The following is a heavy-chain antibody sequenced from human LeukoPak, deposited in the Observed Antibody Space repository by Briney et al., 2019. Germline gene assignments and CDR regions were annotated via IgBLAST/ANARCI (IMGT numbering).Heavy chain of an antibody. D-gene: IGHD3-9*01. Sequence: ASVKVSXKASGYTFTSYGISWVRQAPGQGLEWMGWISAYNGNTKYAQKLQGRVTMTTDTSTSTAYMELRSLRSDDTAVYYCARGRTYYDILTGSSHLDYWGQGTLVTVSS. CDR2: ISAYNGNT. CDR1: GYTFTSYG. V-gene: IGHV1-18*01. J-gene: IGHJ4*02. CDR3: ARGRTYYDILTGSSHLDY.